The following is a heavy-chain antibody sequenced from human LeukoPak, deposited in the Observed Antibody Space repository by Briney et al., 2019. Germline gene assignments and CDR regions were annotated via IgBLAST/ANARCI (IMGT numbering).Heavy chain of an antibody. D-gene: IGHD3-10*01. V-gene: IGHV3-21*01. CDR2: ISGSSSYI. J-gene: IGHJ4*02. Sequence: GGSLRLSCAASGFTFSSHSMNWVRQAPGKGLEWVSSISGSSSYIYYADSVKGRFTISRDNAKNSLYLQMNSLRAEDTAVYYCARNMVRGVSGYWGQGTLVTVSS. CDR3: ARNMVRGVSGY. CDR1: GFTFSSHS.